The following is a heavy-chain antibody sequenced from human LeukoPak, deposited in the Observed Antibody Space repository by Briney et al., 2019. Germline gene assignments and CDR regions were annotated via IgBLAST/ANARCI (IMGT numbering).Heavy chain of an antibody. Sequence: GGSLIIFCAASGFTFSNYAMTWVRQAPGKGLEWVLAIIELDGSTYDADSVKGRFTVSRDNSKNTLYLQMNSLRAEDTAVYYCAKEQSSTWYSFGYFDYWGQGTPVIV. D-gene: IGHD6-13*01. J-gene: IGHJ4*02. CDR3: AKEQSSTWYSFGYFDY. V-gene: IGHV3-23*01. CDR2: IIELDGST. CDR1: GFTFSNYA.